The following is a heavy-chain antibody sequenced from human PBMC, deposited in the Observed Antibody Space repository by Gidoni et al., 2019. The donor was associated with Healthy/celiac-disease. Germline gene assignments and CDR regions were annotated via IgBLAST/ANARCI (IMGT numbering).Heavy chain of an antibody. J-gene: IGHJ4*02. CDR3: AKAFYSSGWYLFDY. V-gene: IGHV3-30*18. CDR1: GFTFSSYG. CDR2: ISYDGSNK. D-gene: IGHD6-19*01. Sequence: QVQLVESGGGVVQPGRSLRLSCAASGFTFSSYGMHWVRQAPGKGLEWVAVISYDGSNKYYADSVKGRFTISRDNSKNTLYLQMNSLRAEDTAVYYCAKAFYSSGWYLFDYWGQGTLVTVSS.